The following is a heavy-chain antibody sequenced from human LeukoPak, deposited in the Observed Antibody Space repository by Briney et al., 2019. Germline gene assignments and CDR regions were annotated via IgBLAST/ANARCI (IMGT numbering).Heavy chain of an antibody. CDR2: IYHSGST. Sequence: PGGSLRLSCAASGFTFSSYSMNWVRQPPGKGLEWIGEIYHSGSTNYNPSLKSRVTISVDKSKNQFSLRLSSVTAADTAVYYCARVALWELLMIAFDIWGQGTMVTVSS. D-gene: IGHD1-26*01. J-gene: IGHJ3*02. V-gene: IGHV4-4*02. CDR3: ARVALWELLMIAFDI. CDR1: GFTFSSYSM.